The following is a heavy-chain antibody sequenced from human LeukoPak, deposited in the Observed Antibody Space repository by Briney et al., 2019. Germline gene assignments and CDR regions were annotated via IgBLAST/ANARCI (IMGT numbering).Heavy chain of an antibody. CDR2: LYSGGST. V-gene: IGHV3-53*01. J-gene: IGHJ4*02. D-gene: IGHD5-18*01. CDR3: VGDTAMVPFDY. Sequence: GGSLRLSCAAPGFTVSSNYMSWVRQAPGKGLEWVSVLYSGGSTYYADSVKGRFTISRDNSKNTLYLQMNSLRAEDTAVYYCVGDTAMVPFDYWGQGTLVTVSS. CDR1: GFTVSSNY.